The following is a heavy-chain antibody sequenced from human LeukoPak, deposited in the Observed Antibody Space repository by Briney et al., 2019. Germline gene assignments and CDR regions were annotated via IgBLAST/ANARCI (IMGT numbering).Heavy chain of an antibody. CDR2: ISSSSSYI. D-gene: IGHD4-17*01. J-gene: IGHJ4*02. V-gene: IGHV3-21*01. CDR3: AREMEDYGDYKTDY. CDR1: GFTFSSYS. Sequence: PGGSLRLSCAASGFTFSSYSMNWVRQAPGKGLEWVSSISSSSSYIYFADSVKGRFTISRDNAKNSLYLQMNSLRAEDTAVYYCAREMEDYGDYKTDYWGQGTLVTVSS.